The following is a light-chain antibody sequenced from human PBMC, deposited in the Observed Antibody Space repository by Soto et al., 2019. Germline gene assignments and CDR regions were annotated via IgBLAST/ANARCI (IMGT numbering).Light chain of an antibody. CDR1: QSVGRN. CDR2: GTS. CDR3: QQDNNWPYT. J-gene: IGKJ2*01. V-gene: IGKV3-15*01. Sequence: EIVMTQSPVALSVSPGERAALSCRASQSVGRNFAWYQQRPGQAPRVLIYGTSTRATGVPARFSGSGSGTDFTLASSSLQSEDVAVYYCQQDNNWPYTFGQGTRLEIK.